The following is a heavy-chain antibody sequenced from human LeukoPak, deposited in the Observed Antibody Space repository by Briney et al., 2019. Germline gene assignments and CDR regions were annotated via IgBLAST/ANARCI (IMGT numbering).Heavy chain of an antibody. CDR1: GFTVSSNY. D-gene: IGHD3-16*02. Sequence: GGSLRLSCAASGFTVSSNYMSWVRQAPGKGLEWVSVIYSGGSTYYADSVKGRFTISRDNSKNTLSLQMNSLRAEDTAVYYCARDVWGSYPPKDFDYWGQGTLVTVSS. J-gene: IGHJ4*02. V-gene: IGHV3-53*01. CDR2: IYSGGST. CDR3: ARDVWGSYPPKDFDY.